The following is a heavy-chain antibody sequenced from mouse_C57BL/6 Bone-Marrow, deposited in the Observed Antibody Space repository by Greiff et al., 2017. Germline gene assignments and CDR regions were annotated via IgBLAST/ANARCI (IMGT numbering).Heavy chain of an antibody. CDR3: ARWLVYFDY. CDR1: GYAFTNYL. D-gene: IGHD2-2*01. V-gene: IGHV1-54*01. J-gene: IGHJ2*01. Sequence: QVQLQQSGAELVRPGTSVKVSCKASGYAFTNYLIEWVKQRPGQGLEWIGVINPGSGGTNYNEKFKGKATLTADKSSSTAYMQLSSLTSEDSAVYFCARWLVYFDYWGQGTTLTVSS. CDR2: INPGSGGT.